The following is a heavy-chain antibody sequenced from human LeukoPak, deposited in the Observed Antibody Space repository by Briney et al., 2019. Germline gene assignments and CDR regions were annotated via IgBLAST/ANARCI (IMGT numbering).Heavy chain of an antibody. CDR3: ARHDDEFGELSWFDP. Sequence: ASVKVSCKASGYIFSNYGITWVRQAPGQGLEWMGWISGYNGNTNYAQKLQGRVTMTTDASTTTAYMEVRSLRSDDTAVYYCARHDDEFGELSWFDPWGQGTLVTVSS. J-gene: IGHJ5*02. D-gene: IGHD3-10*01. CDR1: GYIFSNYG. V-gene: IGHV1-18*01. CDR2: ISGYNGNT.